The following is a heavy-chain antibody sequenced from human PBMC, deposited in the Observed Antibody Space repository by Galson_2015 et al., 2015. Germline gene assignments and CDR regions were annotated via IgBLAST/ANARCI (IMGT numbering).Heavy chain of an antibody. V-gene: IGHV3-21*01. CDR1: GFTFSTYS. CDR2: ISDSSSYI. J-gene: IGHJ4*02. CDR3: ARDLFGLLTYCSSTSCYGGNFDY. D-gene: IGHD2-2*01. Sequence: SLRLSCAASGFTFSTYSMSWVRQAPGKGLEWVSSISDSSSYIYYADSVKGRFTISRDNAKNSLYLQMNSLRAEDTAVYYCARDLFGLLTYCSSTSCYGGNFDYWGQGTLVTVSS.